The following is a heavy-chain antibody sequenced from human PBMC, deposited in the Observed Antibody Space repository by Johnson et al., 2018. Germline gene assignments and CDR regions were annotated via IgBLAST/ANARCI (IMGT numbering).Heavy chain of an antibody. D-gene: IGHD1-1*01. J-gene: IGHJ6*02. Sequence: VQLVQSGGDLVQPGGSLSLSCAASGFTFSSYAMNWVRQAPGKGLQWVSALSASGYSTYYVDSGKGRFTISRDNSKNILYLQMNSLRAEDTAMYCCAKEYGNYVYYFGMDVWGQGTTVTVSS. CDR2: LSASGYST. CDR3: AKEYGNYVYYFGMDV. V-gene: IGHV3-23*04. CDR1: GFTFSSYA.